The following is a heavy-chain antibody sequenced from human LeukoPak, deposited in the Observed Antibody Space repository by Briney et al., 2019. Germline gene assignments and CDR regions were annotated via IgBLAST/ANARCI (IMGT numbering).Heavy chain of an antibody. V-gene: IGHV3-48*01. CDR3: AREYVVVTAHFDY. CDR2: ISSSSSTI. J-gene: IGHJ4*02. D-gene: IGHD2-21*02. CDR1: GFTFSSYS. Sequence: GGSLRLSCAASGFTFSSYSMNWVRQAPGKGLEWVSYISSSSSTIYYADSVKGRFTISRDNAKNSLYLQMNSLRAEDTAVYYCAREYVVVTAHFDYWGQGTLVTVSS.